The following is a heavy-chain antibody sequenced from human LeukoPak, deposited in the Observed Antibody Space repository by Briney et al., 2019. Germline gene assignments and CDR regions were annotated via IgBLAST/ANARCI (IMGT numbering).Heavy chain of an antibody. Sequence: GGSLRLSCDASGFTFSNYAMHWLRQAPGKGLEWVALISYDATITHYLDSVKGRFTISRDNSKNTVYLQMNSLRGEDSAVYYCARREGGFYSWGIAYWGQGTLVTVSS. CDR3: ARREGGFYSWGIAY. D-gene: IGHD1-26*01. J-gene: IGHJ4*02. CDR1: GFTFSNYA. CDR2: ISYDATIT. V-gene: IGHV3-30*03.